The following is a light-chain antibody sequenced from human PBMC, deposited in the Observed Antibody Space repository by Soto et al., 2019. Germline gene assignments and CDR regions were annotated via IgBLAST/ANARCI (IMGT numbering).Light chain of an antibody. J-gene: IGKJ1*01. Sequence: DIQMTQYPSTLSASVGDRVTITCRASQSISSWLAWYQQKPGKAPKLLIYKASSLESGVPSSFSGSGSGTEFTLTISSLQPDDFATYYCQQYNSYPWTFGQGTKVEIK. CDR2: KAS. CDR1: QSISSW. V-gene: IGKV1-5*03. CDR3: QQYNSYPWT.